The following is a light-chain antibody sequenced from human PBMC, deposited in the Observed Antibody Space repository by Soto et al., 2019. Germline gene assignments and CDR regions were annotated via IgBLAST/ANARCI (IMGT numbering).Light chain of an antibody. CDR3: CSYAASSTYV. V-gene: IGLV2-23*01. CDR1: SSDVGNYNL. J-gene: IGLJ1*01. Sequence: QSVLTQPASVSGSPGQSITISCTGTSSDVGNYNLVSWYQQHPGKAPKLIIYDDSKRPSGVSNRFSGSKSGNTASLTISGLQAEDEADYYCCSYAASSTYVFGTGNKVTVL. CDR2: DDS.